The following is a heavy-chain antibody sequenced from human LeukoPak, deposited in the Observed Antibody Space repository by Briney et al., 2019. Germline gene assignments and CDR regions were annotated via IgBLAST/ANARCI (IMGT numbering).Heavy chain of an antibody. J-gene: IGHJ6*03. CDR3: AKDHRGSGWYVGYYYYYMDV. V-gene: IGHV3-23*01. Sequence: GGSLRLSCAASGFNFRKNVMTWVRQAPGKGLEWVSGINNHDGNTYNADSVKGRFFISRDDSKNTLYLQMNSLRAEDTAVYYCAKDHRGSGWYVGYYYYYMDVWGKGTTVTISS. CDR2: INNHDGNT. D-gene: IGHD6-19*01. CDR1: GFNFRKNV.